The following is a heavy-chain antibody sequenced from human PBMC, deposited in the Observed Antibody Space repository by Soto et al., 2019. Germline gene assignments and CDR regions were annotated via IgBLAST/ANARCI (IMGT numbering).Heavy chain of an antibody. CDR1: GGSISSGDYY. CDR2: IYYSGST. CDR3: ASGATITVFDY. Sequence: QLQPQESGPGLVKPSQNLSLTCTVSGGSISSGDYYWSWIRQPPGKGLEWIGYIYYSGSTYYNPSLKSRVTISVDTSKNQFSLKLSSVTAADTAVYYCASGATITVFDYWGQGTLVTVSS. V-gene: IGHV4-30-4*01. J-gene: IGHJ4*02. D-gene: IGHD5-12*01.